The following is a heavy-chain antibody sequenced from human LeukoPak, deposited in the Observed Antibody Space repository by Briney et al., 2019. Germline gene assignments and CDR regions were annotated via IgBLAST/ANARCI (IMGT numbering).Heavy chain of an antibody. V-gene: IGHV1-18*01. CDR1: GYTFTTYG. D-gene: IGHD6-13*01. CDR3: AKDSSNWSYFDY. CDR2: ISAYNGNT. J-gene: IGHJ4*02. Sequence: AASVKVSCKASGYTFTTYGIIWMRQAPGQGLEWMGWISAYNGNTNYAQKFHGRVTMTTDTSTTTAYMELKNLRSDDTAVYYCAKDSSNWSYFDYWGQGTLVTVSS.